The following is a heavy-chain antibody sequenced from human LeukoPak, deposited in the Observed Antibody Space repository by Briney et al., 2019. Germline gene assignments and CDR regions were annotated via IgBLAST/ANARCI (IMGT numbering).Heavy chain of an antibody. CDR3: ARAHPTYYDYIWGSYLRDDY. V-gene: IGHV1-69*05. J-gene: IGHJ4*02. Sequence: VASVKVSCKASGGTFSSYAISWVRQAPGQGLEWMGGIIPIFGTANYAQKLQGRVTMTTDTSTSTAYMELRSLRSDDTAVYYCARAHPTYYDYIWGSYLRDDYWGQGTLVTVSS. CDR1: GGTFSSYA. D-gene: IGHD3-16*01. CDR2: IIPIFGTA.